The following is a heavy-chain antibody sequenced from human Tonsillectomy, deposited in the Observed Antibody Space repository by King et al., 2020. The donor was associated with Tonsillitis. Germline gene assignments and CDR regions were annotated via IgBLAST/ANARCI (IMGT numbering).Heavy chain of an antibody. V-gene: IGHV1-2*02. CDR1: GYSFTDYY. D-gene: IGHD2-15*01. J-gene: IGHJ4*02. CDR2: INPYSGDT. CDR3: ARGRYCSGGSCYSHFDH. Sequence: VQLVESGAEVKKPGASVQVSCQASGYSFTDYYLHWVRQAPRQGLEWMGWINPYSGDTNYAQNFQGGVTMTRDTSISTAYMELSRLTSDDTAVYFCARGRYCSGGSCYSHFDHWGQGTQVTVSS.